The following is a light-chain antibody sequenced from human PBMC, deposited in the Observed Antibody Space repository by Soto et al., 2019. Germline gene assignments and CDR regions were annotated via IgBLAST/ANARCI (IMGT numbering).Light chain of an antibody. V-gene: IGLV2-14*01. J-gene: IGLJ2*01. CDR3: SSYTSTNTLV. CDR1: SSDVGGYKY. CDR2: EVS. Sequence: QSALTQPPSVSGSPGQSITISCTGTSSDVGGYKYVSWYQQHPGKAPKLMIYEVSNRPSGVSNRFSGSKSGNTASLTISGLQAEDEAHYYCSSYTSTNTLVFGGGTQLTVL.